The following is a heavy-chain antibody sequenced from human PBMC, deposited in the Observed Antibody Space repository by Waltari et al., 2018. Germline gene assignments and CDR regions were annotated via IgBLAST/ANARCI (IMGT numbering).Heavy chain of an antibody. CDR1: GFTFTSYT. CDR3: ARGSTIGVVGLGY. CDR2: ISSGGTNI. J-gene: IGHJ4*02. Sequence: EVQLVESGGGLVKPGGSMRPSCVAAGFTFTSYTMNWVRQSPGKGLEWVSYISSGGTNIEYADSVKGRFTISRDNAKNSLSLQMNSLTVEDTAIYFCARGSTIGVVGLGYWGQGTRITVSS. D-gene: IGHD2-8*01. V-gene: IGHV3-48*01.